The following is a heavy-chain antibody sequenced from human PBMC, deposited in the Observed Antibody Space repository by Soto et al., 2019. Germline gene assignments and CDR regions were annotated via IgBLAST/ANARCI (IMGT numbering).Heavy chain of an antibody. Sequence: QVQLVQSGAEVKKPGASVKVSCKASGYTFTSYAMHWVRQAPGQRLEWMGWINAGNGNTKYSQKFQGRVTITRDTSASTAYMGLGSLRSEDTAVYYCARGGGIAADTTGHYYYYYMDVWGKGTTVTVSS. CDR2: INAGNGNT. J-gene: IGHJ6*03. D-gene: IGHD6-13*01. CDR3: ARGGGIAADTTGHYYYYYMDV. V-gene: IGHV1-3*01. CDR1: GYTFTSYA.